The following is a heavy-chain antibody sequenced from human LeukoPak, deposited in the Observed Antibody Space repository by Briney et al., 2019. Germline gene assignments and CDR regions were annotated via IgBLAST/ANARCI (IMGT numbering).Heavy chain of an antibody. V-gene: IGHV3-7*01. J-gene: IGHJ2*01. Sequence: GGSLRLSCSASGFTFSTYWVNWVRQAPGKGLEWVANINPDGSEEYYVDSVKGRFTISRDNAKNSLFLQMNSLRAEDTAVYYCARIVGPIIWYFDLWGRGTLVTVSS. CDR3: ARIVGPIIWYFDL. CDR2: INPDGSEE. D-gene: IGHD1-26*01. CDR1: GFTFSTYW.